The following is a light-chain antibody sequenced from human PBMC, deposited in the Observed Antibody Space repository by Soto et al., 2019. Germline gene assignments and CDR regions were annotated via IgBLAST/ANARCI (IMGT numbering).Light chain of an antibody. CDR2: KGS. Sequence: QSALTQPASVSGSPGQSITISCTGTSSDVGSYNLVSWYQQHPGKAPKLMIYKGSKRPSGVSNRFSGSKSANTASMTISGLQDEDEADYYCCAYAVSSTVFGTGTKLTVL. V-gene: IGLV2-23*01. J-gene: IGLJ1*01. CDR3: CAYAVSSTV. CDR1: SSDVGSYNL.